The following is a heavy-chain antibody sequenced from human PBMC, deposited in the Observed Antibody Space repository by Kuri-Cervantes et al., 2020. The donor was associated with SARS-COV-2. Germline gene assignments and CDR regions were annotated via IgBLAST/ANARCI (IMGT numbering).Heavy chain of an antibody. CDR1: GGSISSGGYY. Sequence: LRLSCTVSGGSISSGGYYWSWIRQHPGKGLEWIGYIYYSGSTYYNPSLKSRATISVDTSKNPFTLKLSSVIAADTAVYYCARGSTVTRNYYYYYVDVWGKGTTVTVSS. J-gene: IGHJ6*03. CDR3: ARGSTVTRNYYYYYVDV. CDR2: IYYSGST. D-gene: IGHD4-11*01. V-gene: IGHV4-31*03.